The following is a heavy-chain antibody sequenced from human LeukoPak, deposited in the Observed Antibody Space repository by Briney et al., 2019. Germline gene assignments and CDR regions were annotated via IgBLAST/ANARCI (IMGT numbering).Heavy chain of an antibody. CDR2: IYYSGST. Sequence: SETLSLTCTVSGGSISSYYWSWIRQPPGKGLEWIGYIYYSGSTNYNPSLKSRVTISVDRSKNQFSLKLSSVTAADAAVYYCASTGVGASSSDFDYWGQGTLVTVSS. J-gene: IGHJ4*02. V-gene: IGHV4-59*08. CDR3: ASTGVGASSSDFDY. CDR1: GGSISSYY. D-gene: IGHD1-26*01.